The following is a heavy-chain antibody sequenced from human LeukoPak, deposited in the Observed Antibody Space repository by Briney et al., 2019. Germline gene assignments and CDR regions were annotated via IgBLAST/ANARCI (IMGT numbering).Heavy chain of an antibody. J-gene: IGHJ6*03. Sequence: GRSLRLSCAASGFTFSSYAMHWVRQAPGKGLEWVAVISYDGSNKYYADSVKGRFTISRDNSKNTLYLQMNSLKAEDTAVYYCARDPPFGMVTPYYYYYYMDVWGKGTTVTVSS. CDR3: ARDPPFGMVTPYYYYYYMDV. CDR1: GFTFSSYA. V-gene: IGHV3-30-3*01. CDR2: ISYDGSNK. D-gene: IGHD3-3*01.